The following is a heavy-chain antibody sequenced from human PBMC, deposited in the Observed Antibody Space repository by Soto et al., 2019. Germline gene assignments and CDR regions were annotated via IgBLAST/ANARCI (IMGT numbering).Heavy chain of an antibody. D-gene: IGHD3-22*01. CDR3: STGFWGSGYTF. Sequence: EVQLVESGGGLVKPGGSLRLSCSASGFSISNAWVNWVRQAPGRGLEWVGRIKPKTDGGTTEDAAPVTGRFTISREDSNNTRYLPMDRLDTDDTGMFYCSTGFWGSGYTFWGQGTLVTVFS. CDR1: GFSISNAW. V-gene: IGHV3-15*01. CDR2: IKPKTDGGTT. J-gene: IGHJ4*02.